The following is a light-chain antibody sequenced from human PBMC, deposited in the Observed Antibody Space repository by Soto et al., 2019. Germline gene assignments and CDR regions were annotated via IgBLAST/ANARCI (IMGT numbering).Light chain of an antibody. J-gene: IGKJ3*01. CDR3: QQRSSWPFT. CDR1: QSIGNY. V-gene: IGKV3-11*01. Sequence: EVVLTQSRSTLSFSPWEGSTLSCRASQSIGNYLAWYQQKPGQAPRLLIYATSNRATGIPARFSGSGSGTDFTLTISSLEPEDFAVYYCQQRSSWPFTFGPGTKVDSK. CDR2: ATS.